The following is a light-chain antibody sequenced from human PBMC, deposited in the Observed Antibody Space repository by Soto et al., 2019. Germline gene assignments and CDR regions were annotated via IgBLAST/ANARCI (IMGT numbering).Light chain of an antibody. CDR1: QSISTW. Sequence: DIQLTQSPSTLSASVGDRVTITCRASQSISTWLAWYQQKPGKAPKLLIYKASSLESGVPSRFSDSGSGTEFTLTITSLQPDDFATFHCQQYNSSPWTFGQGTKLEIK. V-gene: IGKV1-5*03. J-gene: IGKJ2*02. CDR2: KAS. CDR3: QQYNSSPWT.